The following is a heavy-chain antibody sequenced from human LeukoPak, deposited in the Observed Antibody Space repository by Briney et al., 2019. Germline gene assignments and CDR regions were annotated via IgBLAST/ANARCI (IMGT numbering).Heavy chain of an antibody. CDR1: GLTFTSYA. CDR2: ISYDGNNK. D-gene: IGHD2-2*02. CDR3: ARDEYCGSTSCYSLEGVLDY. Sequence: GGSLRLSCAASGLTFTSYAMYWVRQAPGKGLEWVAVISYDGNNKYYADSVKGRFTISRDNSRNTLFLQMNSLRAEDTAMYYCARDEYCGSTSCYSLEGVLDYWGQGTLVTVSS. J-gene: IGHJ4*02. V-gene: IGHV3-30-3*01.